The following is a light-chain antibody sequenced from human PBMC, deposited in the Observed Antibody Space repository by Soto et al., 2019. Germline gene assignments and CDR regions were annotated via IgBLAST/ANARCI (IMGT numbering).Light chain of an antibody. CDR2: GAS. CDR3: QQYNNWPSFT. CDR1: QSVSSN. V-gene: IGKV3-15*01. Sequence: DIVMTQSPATLSVSPEERATLSCRASQSVSSNLAWYQQKPGQAPRLLVYGASTRATGIPARFSGSGSGTEFILTISSLQSEDFALYYCQQYNNWPSFTFGPGTKVDIK. J-gene: IGKJ3*01.